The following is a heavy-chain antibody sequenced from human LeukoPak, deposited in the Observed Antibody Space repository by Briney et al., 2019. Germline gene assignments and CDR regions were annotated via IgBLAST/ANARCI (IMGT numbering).Heavy chain of an antibody. CDR1: GGPISSYY. D-gene: IGHD3-10*01. CDR2: IYTSGST. CDR3: ARLYGSGSYYPKYYYYYYMDV. Sequence: SETLSLTCTVSGGPISSYYWSWIRQPAGKGLEWIGRIYTSGSTNYNPSLKSRVTMSVDTSKNQFSLKLSSVTAADTAVYYCARLYGSGSYYPKYYYYYYMDVWGKGTTVTVSS. J-gene: IGHJ6*03. V-gene: IGHV4-4*07.